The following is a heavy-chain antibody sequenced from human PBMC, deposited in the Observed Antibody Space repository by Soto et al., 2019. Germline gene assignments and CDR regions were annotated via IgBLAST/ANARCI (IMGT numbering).Heavy chain of an antibody. CDR1: GFTFSSYA. Sequence: QVQLVESGGGVVQPGRSLRLSCAASGFTFSSYAMHWVRQAPGKGLEWVAVISYDGSNKYYADSVKGRFTNSRDNSKNTLYLLMNSLRLEDTAVYYCARPLWRDDYNWGYFDLWGRGTLVTVSS. V-gene: IGHV3-30*14. CDR3: ARPLWRDDYNWGYFDL. J-gene: IGHJ2*01. CDR2: ISYDGSNK. D-gene: IGHD4-4*01.